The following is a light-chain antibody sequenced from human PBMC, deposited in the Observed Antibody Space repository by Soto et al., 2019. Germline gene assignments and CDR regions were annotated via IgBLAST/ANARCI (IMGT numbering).Light chain of an antibody. CDR2: WAS. Sequence: DIVMTQSPDSLAVSLGERATINCKSSQSILYSSNNKNYLAWYQQKAGQPPKLLIYWASTREYGVHDRFSGGGSGTDFTLTISSLQAEDVAVYYCQQYYGIPYTFGQGTKLEIK. V-gene: IGKV4-1*01. CDR1: QSILYSSNNKNY. CDR3: QQYYGIPYT. J-gene: IGKJ2*01.